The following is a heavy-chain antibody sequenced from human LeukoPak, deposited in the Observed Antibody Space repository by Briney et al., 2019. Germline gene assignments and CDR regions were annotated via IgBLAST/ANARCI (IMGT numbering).Heavy chain of an antibody. J-gene: IGHJ6*02. CDR2: MSYDGGHK. Sequence: GRSLRLSCAASGFTFSSYAMHWVRQAPGKGLEWVAVMSYDGGHKYYADSVKGRFTISRDNSQNTLYLQMNSLRAEDTAVYYCAKGQLVDYGMDVWGQGTTVTVSS. V-gene: IGHV3-30*18. CDR3: AKGQLVDYGMDV. CDR1: GFTFSSYA. D-gene: IGHD2-15*01.